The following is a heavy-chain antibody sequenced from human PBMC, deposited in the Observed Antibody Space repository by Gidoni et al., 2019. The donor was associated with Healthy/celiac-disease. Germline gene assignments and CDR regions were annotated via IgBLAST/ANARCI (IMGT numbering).Heavy chain of an antibody. Sequence: QVQLVQSGAEVKKPGSSVKVSCKASGGNFSSSAISWVRQAPGQGLEWMGGIIPIFGTANYAQKFQGRVTITADESTSTAYMELSSLRSEDTAVYYCARGRGYSYGLDYYYYGMDVWGQGTTVTVSS. D-gene: IGHD5-18*01. CDR1: GGNFSSSA. CDR2: IIPIFGTA. V-gene: IGHV1-69*01. J-gene: IGHJ6*02. CDR3: ARGRGYSYGLDYYYYGMDV.